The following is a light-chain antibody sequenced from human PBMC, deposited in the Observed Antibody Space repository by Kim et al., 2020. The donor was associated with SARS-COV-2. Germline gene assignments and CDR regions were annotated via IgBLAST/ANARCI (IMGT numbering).Light chain of an antibody. V-gene: IGKV1-5*01. CDR2: EAS. CDR1: QSIGGC. CDR3: QHHSTYPIT. J-gene: IGKJ5*01. Sequence: ASLADRVTITCRDSQSIGGCLAWYQQNPGKAPKLLIHEASSVESGVPSRFSGSGSETEFTLTISSLQPDDFATYYCQHHSTYPITFGQGTRLEIK.